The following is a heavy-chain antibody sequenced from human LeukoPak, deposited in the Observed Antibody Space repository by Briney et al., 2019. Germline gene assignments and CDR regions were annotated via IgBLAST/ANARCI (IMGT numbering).Heavy chain of an antibody. CDR3: ARVAVAGTGWFDP. CDR2: IYHSGST. D-gene: IGHD6-19*01. Sequence: PSETLSLTCAVYGGSFSGYYWSWIRQPPGKGLEWIGSIYHSGSTYYNPSLKSRVTISVDTSKNQFSLKLSSVTAADTAVYYCARVAVAGTGWFDPWGQGTLVTVSS. J-gene: IGHJ5*02. V-gene: IGHV4-34*01. CDR1: GGSFSGYY.